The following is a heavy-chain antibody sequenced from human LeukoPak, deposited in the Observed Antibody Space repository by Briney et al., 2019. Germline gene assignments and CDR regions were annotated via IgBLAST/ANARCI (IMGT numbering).Heavy chain of an antibody. Sequence: GASVKVSCKASGYTFTSYDINWVRQATGQGLEWMGWMNPNSGNTGYAQKFQGRVTITRNTSISTAYMELSSLRSEDTAVYYCARRITIFGVAITLGYWGQGTLVTVSS. D-gene: IGHD3-3*01. J-gene: IGHJ4*02. CDR1: GYTFTSYD. CDR3: ARRITIFGVAITLGY. V-gene: IGHV1-8*03. CDR2: MNPNSGNT.